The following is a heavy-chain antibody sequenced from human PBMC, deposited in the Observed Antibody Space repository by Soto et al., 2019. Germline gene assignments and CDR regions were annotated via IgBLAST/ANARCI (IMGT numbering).Heavy chain of an antibody. CDR1: GFTFDDYA. Sequence: EVQLVESGGGLAQPGRSLRLSCAASGFTFDDYAMHWVRQAPGKGLEWVSGISWNSGSIGYADSVKGRFTISRDNAKNSLYLQMNSLRAEDTALYYCAMGQQYYYDSSGYGNWGQGTLVTVSS. CDR2: ISWNSGSI. J-gene: IGHJ4*02. CDR3: AMGQQYYYDSSGYGN. V-gene: IGHV3-9*01. D-gene: IGHD3-22*01.